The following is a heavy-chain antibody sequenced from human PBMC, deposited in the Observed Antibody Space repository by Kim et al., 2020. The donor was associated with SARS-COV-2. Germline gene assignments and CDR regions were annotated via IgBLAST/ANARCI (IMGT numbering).Heavy chain of an antibody. V-gene: IGHV4-34*01. D-gene: IGHD3-10*01. Sequence: SETLSLTCAVYGGSFSGYYWSWIRQPPGKGLEWIGEINHSGSTNYNPSLKSRVTISVDTSKNQFSLKLSSVTAADTAVYYCARGYYGSLDYWGQGTLVTV. CDR2: INHSGST. CDR3: ARGYYGSLDY. CDR1: GGSFSGYY. J-gene: IGHJ4*02.